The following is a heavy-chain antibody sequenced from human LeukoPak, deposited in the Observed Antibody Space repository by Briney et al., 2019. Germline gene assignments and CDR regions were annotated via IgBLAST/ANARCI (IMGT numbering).Heavy chain of an antibody. D-gene: IGHD6-13*01. V-gene: IGHV4-39*01. J-gene: IGHJ6*03. Sequence: SETLSLTCTVSGGSISSSSYYWGWIRQPPGKGLEWIGSVDYSGNTYYNPSLKSRVTISVDTSKNQFSLKLSFVTAADTAVYYCARATLAAAFYYYYMDVWGKGTTVTVSS. CDR3: ARATLAAAFYYYYMDV. CDR2: VDYSGNT. CDR1: GGSISSSSYY.